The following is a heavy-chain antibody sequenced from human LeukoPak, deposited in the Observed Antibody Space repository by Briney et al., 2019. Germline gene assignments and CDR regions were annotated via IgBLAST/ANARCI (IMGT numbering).Heavy chain of an antibody. CDR3: ARNPIRGFGEIRD. V-gene: IGHV4-4*07. D-gene: IGHD3-10*01. Sequence: SETLSLTCTVSGSSISGYYWTWIRQPAGKGLEWIGHMYASGNTNYNPSLNIRVTMSVDTSKNQFSLNLRSVTAADTAVYYCARNPIRGFGEIRDWGQGTLVTVSS. J-gene: IGHJ4*02. CDR2: MYASGNT. CDR1: GSSISGYY.